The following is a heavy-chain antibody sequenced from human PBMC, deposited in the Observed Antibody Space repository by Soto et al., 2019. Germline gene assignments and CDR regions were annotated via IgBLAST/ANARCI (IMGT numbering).Heavy chain of an antibody. Sequence: PSETLSLTCTVSGGSISSGDYYWSWVRQHPGKGLEWIAYIYYSGSTYYNPSLKSRVTISVDTSKNQFSLKLSSVTAADTAVYYCARAAGTYYDYVWGSYRGDAFDIWGQGTMVTVSS. V-gene: IGHV4-31*03. CDR3: ARAAGTYYDYVWGSYRGDAFDI. CDR1: GGSISSGDYY. J-gene: IGHJ3*02. D-gene: IGHD3-16*02. CDR2: IYYSGST.